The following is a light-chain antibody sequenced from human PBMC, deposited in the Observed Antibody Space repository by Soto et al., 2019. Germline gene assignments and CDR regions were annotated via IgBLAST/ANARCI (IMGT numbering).Light chain of an antibody. J-gene: IGLJ2*01. CDR2: GNS. V-gene: IGLV1-40*01. CDR3: QSYDSSLSGVV. CDR1: SSNIGAGYD. Sequence: QSVLTQPPSVSGAPGQRVTISCTGSSSNIGAGYDVHWYQQLPGTAPKLLIYGNSNRPSGVPDRFSGSKSGTSASLAITGLTAEDEADYCCQSYDSSLSGVVFGGGTKLTVL.